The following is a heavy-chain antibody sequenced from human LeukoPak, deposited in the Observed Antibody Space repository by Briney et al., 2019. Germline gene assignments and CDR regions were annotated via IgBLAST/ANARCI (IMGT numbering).Heavy chain of an antibody. J-gene: IGHJ4*02. CDR2: IYYSGST. V-gene: IGHV4-31*03. D-gene: IGHD3-22*01. CDR1: GGSISSGGYY. CDR3: ARIEKKYYYDSSGPHYFDY. Sequence: MSSQTLSLTCTVSGGSISSGGYYWSWIRQHPGKGLEWIGYIYYSGSTYYNPSLKSRVTISVDTSKNQFSLKLSSVTAADTAVYYCARIEKKYYYDSSGPHYFDYWGQGTLVTVSS.